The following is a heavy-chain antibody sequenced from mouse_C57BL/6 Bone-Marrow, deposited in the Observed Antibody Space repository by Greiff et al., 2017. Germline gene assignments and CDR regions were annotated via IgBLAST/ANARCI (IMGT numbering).Heavy chain of an antibody. CDR3: ARDGDYDDYAMDY. CDR2: INPSSGYT. J-gene: IGHJ4*01. CDR1: GYTFTSYW. Sequence: VQLQQSGAELAKPGASVKLSCKASGYTFTSYWMHWVKQRPGQGLEWIGYINPSSGYTKYNQKFKDKATLTADKSSRTAYMQLSSLTYEDSAVYYCARDGDYDDYAMDYWGQGTSVTGSS. D-gene: IGHD2-4*01. V-gene: IGHV1-7*01.